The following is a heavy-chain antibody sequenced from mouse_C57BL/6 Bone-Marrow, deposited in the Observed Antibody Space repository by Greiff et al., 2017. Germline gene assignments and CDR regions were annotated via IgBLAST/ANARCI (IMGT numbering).Heavy chain of an antibody. CDR2: IYPGDGDT. CDR3: ARATVVRNWYFDV. V-gene: IGHV1-82*01. Sequence: QVQLQQSGPELVKPGASVKISCKASGYAFSSSWMNWVKQRPGKGLEWIGRIYPGDGDTNYNGKFKGKATLTADKSSSTAYMQLSSLTSEDSAVYFCARATVVRNWYFDVWGTGTTVTVSS. J-gene: IGHJ1*03. CDR1: GYAFSSSW. D-gene: IGHD1-1*01.